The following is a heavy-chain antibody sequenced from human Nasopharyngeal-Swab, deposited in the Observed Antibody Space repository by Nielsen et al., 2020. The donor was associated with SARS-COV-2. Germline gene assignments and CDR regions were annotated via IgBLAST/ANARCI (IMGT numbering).Heavy chain of an antibody. J-gene: IGHJ5*02. CDR2: ITGNGDTT. Sequence: GESLKISCAASGFTFSTYWMHWVRQPPGKGLEWVSTITGNGDTTYYADSVKGRFTISRDNSENTVYLQMNSLRAEDTALYYCARPLSRDSTWTTEANWFDPWGQGTLVTVSS. CDR3: ARPLSRDSTWTTEANWFDP. D-gene: IGHD6-13*01. V-gene: IGHV3-23*01. CDR1: GFTFSTYW.